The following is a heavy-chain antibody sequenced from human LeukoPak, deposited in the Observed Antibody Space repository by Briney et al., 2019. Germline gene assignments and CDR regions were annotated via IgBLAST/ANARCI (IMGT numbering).Heavy chain of an antibody. D-gene: IGHD3-22*01. CDR2: ISSGSTYI. CDR1: GFTFSSSS. J-gene: IGHJ4*02. V-gene: IGHV3-21*01. Sequence: GGSLRLSCAASGFTFSSSSMNWVRQAPGEGLEWVSSISSGSTYIYYADSVKGRFTISRDNAKNSLYLQMNSLRAEDTAVYYCARPAGGYYDSSGYPIDYWGQGTLVTVSS. CDR3: ARPAGGYYDSSGYPIDY.